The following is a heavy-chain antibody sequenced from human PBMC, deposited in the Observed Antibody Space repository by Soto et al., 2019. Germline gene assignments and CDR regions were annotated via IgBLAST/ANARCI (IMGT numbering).Heavy chain of an antibody. D-gene: IGHD5-18*01. CDR3: AKAIQLWFGWFDP. CDR1: GFTFSSYA. CDR2: ISGSGGST. J-gene: IGHJ5*02. Sequence: EVQLLESGGGLVQPGGSLRLSCAASGFTFSSYAMSWVRQAPGKGLEWVSAISGSGGSTYYADSVKGRFTISRDNSNNTLYLQMNSLRAEDTAVDYCAKAIQLWFGWFDPWGQGTLVTVSS. V-gene: IGHV3-23*01.